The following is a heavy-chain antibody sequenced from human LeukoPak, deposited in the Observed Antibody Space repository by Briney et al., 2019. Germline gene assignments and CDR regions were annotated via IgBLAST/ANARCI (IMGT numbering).Heavy chain of an antibody. CDR1: GFTFSSYG. D-gene: IGHD2-2*01. J-gene: IGHJ1*01. V-gene: IGHV3-30*03. CDR2: ISYDGSNK. CDR3: ARWGKGCSSTSCYFLSAGYFQH. Sequence: PGGSLILSCAASGFTFSSYGMHWVRQAPGKGLEWVAVISYDGSNKYYADSVKGRFTISRDNSKNTLYLQMNSLRAEDTAVYYCARWGKGCSSTSCYFLSAGYFQHWGQGTLVTVSS.